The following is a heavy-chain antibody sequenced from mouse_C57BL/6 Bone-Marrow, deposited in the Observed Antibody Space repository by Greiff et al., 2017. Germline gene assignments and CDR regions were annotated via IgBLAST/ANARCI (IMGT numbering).Heavy chain of an antibody. CDR2: INPSNGGT. V-gene: IGHV1-53*01. CDR3: ASENDGYYVTFLFAY. D-gene: IGHD2-3*01. Sequence: QVHVKQPGTELVKPGASVKLSCKASGYTFTSYWMHWVQQRPGQGLDWIGNINPSNGGTNYNEKFKSKATLTVDKSSSTAYMQLSSLTSEDSAVYYCASENDGYYVTFLFAYWGQGTLVTVSA. CDR1: GYTFTSYW. J-gene: IGHJ3*01.